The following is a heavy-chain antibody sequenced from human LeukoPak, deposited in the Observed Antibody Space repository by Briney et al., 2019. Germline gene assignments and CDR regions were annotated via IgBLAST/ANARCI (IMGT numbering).Heavy chain of an antibody. Sequence: KPSETLSLTCTVSGGSISSYYWSWIRQPAGKGLESIGHISTSGSTNYNPSLKSRVTMSVDTSKNQFSLKLSSVTAADTAVYYCARLRSPMAPDYWGQGTLVTVSS. J-gene: IGHJ4*02. V-gene: IGHV4-4*07. CDR3: ARLRSPMAPDY. CDR1: GGSISSYY. CDR2: ISTSGST. D-gene: IGHD3-10*01.